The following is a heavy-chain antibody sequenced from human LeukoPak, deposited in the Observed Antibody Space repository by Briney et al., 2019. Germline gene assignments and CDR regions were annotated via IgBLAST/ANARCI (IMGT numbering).Heavy chain of an antibody. D-gene: IGHD6-19*01. V-gene: IGHV7-4-1*02. CDR1: GYTFTSSA. CDR3: ATDLKNGDSGCFDY. Sequence: ASVKVPCKASGYTFTSSALNWVRQAPGQGLEWMGWINTNTGNPTYAQGFTGRFVFSLDTSVSTAYLHISSLEAEDTAIYYCATDLKNGDSGCFDYWGQGTLVTVSS. J-gene: IGHJ4*02. CDR2: INTNTGNP.